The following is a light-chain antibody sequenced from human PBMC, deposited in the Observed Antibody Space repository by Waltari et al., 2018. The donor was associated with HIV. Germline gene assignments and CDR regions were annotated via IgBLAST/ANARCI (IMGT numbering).Light chain of an antibody. CDR3: QSADSSGSYV. J-gene: IGLJ1*01. CDR2: KDS. CDR1: ALPKKY. Sequence: YALTQPPSVSVSPGQTARITCSGDALPKKYVYWYQQRPGQAPVLVIYKDSERPSGIPERFSGSSSGTTVTLTISGVQAEDEADYYCQSADSSGSYVFGTGTTVTVL. V-gene: IGLV3-25*03.